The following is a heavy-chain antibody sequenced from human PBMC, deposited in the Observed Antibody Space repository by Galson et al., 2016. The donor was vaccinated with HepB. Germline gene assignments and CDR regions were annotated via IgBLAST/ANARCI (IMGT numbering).Heavy chain of an antibody. Sequence: SETLSLTCTVSGGSISGYYWTWIRQPPGKGLEWIGYIYYSGTTNYNPSLKSRVTISVDTSKNQFSLKLSSVTAADTATYYCARDYDSCGYVDYWGQGTLVTVSS. CDR1: GGSISGYY. D-gene: IGHD3-22*01. CDR3: ARDYDSCGYVDY. J-gene: IGHJ4*02. CDR2: IYYSGTT. V-gene: IGHV4-59*01.